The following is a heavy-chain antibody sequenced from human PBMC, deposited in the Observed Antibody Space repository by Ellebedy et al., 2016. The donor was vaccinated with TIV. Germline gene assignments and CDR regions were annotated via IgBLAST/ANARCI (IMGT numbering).Heavy chain of an antibody. D-gene: IGHD4-17*01. J-gene: IGHJ5*02. CDR2: IYADGTT. Sequence: GESLKISXAVSGFTVSSNYMSWVRQAPGRGLEWVSVIYADGTTDYVASVKGRFSISRDTSKNTLFLQMNSLRADDTAIYYCAVGRPNYGDFPSWGQGTLVTVSS. CDR3: AVGRPNYGDFPS. V-gene: IGHV3-53*01. CDR1: GFTVSSNY.